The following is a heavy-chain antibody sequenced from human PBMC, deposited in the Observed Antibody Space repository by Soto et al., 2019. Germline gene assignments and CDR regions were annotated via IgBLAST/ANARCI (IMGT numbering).Heavy chain of an antibody. CDR3: ARHSTGWYVDY. V-gene: IGHV4-59*08. J-gene: IGHJ4*02. CDR2: IYYSGST. CDR1: GGSISSYY. Sequence: QVQLQESGPGLVKPSETLSLSCTVSGGSISSYYWSWFRQPPGKGLEWIGYIYYSGSTNYNPSLKSGVTISVDTSKNQFSLKLSSVTAADTAVYYCARHSTGWYVDYWGQGTLVTVSS. D-gene: IGHD2-8*02.